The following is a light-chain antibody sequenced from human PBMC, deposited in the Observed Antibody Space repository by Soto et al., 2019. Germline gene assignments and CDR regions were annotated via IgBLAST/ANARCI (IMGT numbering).Light chain of an antibody. CDR1: SSNIGGNS. J-gene: IGLJ1*01. V-gene: IGLV1-51*01. CDR2: DDN. CDR3: GSWDIRSCAYL. Sequence: QSVLTPPPSVSAAPGRKVTISCSGSSSNIGGNSVSWYQQLPGTAPTLLIYDDNKRPSGIPDRFPGSKSGTSATLGITGFHTGFDFDYYCGSWDIRSCAYLLGTG.